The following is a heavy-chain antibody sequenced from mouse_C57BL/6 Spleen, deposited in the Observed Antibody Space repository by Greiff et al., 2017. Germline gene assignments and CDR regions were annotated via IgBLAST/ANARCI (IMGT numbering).Heavy chain of an antibody. J-gene: IGHJ3*01. CDR1: GYTFTSYW. CDR2: IHPADSDT. Sequence: QVQLQQPGAELVKPGASVKVSCKASGYTFTSYWMNWVKQRPGHGLEWIGRIHPADSDTNYNHKFKGKATLTVDKSARTAYMQRSRLTSEYSAVYYCATGSWFSYWGQGTLVTVSA. D-gene: IGHD4-1*01. V-gene: IGHV1-74*01. CDR3: ATGSWFSY.